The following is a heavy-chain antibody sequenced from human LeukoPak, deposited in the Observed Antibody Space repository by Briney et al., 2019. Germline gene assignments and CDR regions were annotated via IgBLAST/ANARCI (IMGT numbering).Heavy chain of an antibody. CDR1: GFSFSTFW. CDR3: TKGGHLDY. J-gene: IGHJ4*02. D-gene: IGHD3-16*01. CDR2: INPDGSEK. V-gene: IGHV3-7*01. Sequence: GGSLRLSCAASGFSFSTFWMAWVRQPPGKGLEWVADINPDGSEKHYLDSVRGRFSVSRDNAKNSVYLQMSRLSVEDTATYYCTKGGHLDYWGQGTLVTVSS.